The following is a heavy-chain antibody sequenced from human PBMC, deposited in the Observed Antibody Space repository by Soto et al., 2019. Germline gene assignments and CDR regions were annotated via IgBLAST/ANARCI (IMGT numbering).Heavy chain of an antibody. Sequence: PGESLKISCTGSGYSFTSYWISWVRQMPGKGLEWMGRIDPSDSYTNYSPSLQGHVTISADKSISTAYLQWSSLKASDTAMYYCARRGGYCTNGVCYPTYYGMDVWGQGTTVTVSS. CDR3: ARRGGYCTNGVCYPTYYGMDV. CDR1: GYSFTSYW. V-gene: IGHV5-10-1*01. D-gene: IGHD2-8*01. CDR2: IDPSDSYT. J-gene: IGHJ6*02.